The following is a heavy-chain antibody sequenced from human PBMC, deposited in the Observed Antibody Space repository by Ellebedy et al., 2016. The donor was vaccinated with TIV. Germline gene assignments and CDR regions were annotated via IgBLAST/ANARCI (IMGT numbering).Heavy chain of an antibody. Sequence: GESLKISXAASGFTFSSYTMNWVRQAPGKGLEWVSSISGDSNHIYYADSVKGRFTISRDNAKNSLFLQMNSLRAEDTAVYYCASIIIDYGVSQRDYWGQGALVTVSS. V-gene: IGHV3-21*01. CDR1: GFTFSSYT. CDR3: ASIIIDYGVSQRDY. CDR2: ISGDSNHI. J-gene: IGHJ4*02. D-gene: IGHD4-17*01.